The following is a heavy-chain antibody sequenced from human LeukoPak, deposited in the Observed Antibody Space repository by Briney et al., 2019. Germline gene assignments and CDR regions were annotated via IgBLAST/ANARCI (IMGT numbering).Heavy chain of an antibody. Sequence: SETLSLTCTVSGGSISSYYWGWIRQRPGKGLEWIGSIYYSGSTYYNPSLKSRVTISVDTSKNQFSLKLSSVTAADTAVYYCARHLRGLTGTLYYFDYWGQGTLVTVSS. CDR3: ARHLRGLTGTLYYFDY. CDR2: IYYSGST. D-gene: IGHD1-20*01. J-gene: IGHJ4*02. V-gene: IGHV4-39*01. CDR1: GGSISSYY.